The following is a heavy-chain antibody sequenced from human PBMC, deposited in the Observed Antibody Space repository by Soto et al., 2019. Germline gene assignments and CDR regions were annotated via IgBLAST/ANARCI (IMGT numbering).Heavy chain of an antibody. V-gene: IGHV3-13*01. J-gene: IGHJ5*02. Sequence: SLRLSCAASGFTFSSYDMHWVRQATGKGLEWVSAIGTAGDTYYPGSVKGRFTISRENAKNSLYLQMNSLRAGDTAVYYCARGGVGTSWFDPWGQGTLVTVSS. CDR1: GFTFSSYD. CDR2: IGTAGDT. CDR3: ARGGVGTSWFDP. D-gene: IGHD3-10*01.